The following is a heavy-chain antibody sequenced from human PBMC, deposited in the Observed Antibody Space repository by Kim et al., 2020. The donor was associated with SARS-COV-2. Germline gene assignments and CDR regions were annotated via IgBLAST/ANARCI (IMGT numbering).Heavy chain of an antibody. CDR1: GFTFSSYG. D-gene: IGHD3-22*01. CDR2: ISYDGSNK. V-gene: IGHV3-30*18. Sequence: GGSLRLSCAASGFTFSSYGMHWVRQAPGKGLEWVAVISYDGSNKYYADSVKGRFTISRDNSKNTLYLQMNSLRAEDTAVYYCANTPGYYYDSSGYYSRDAYLDYWGQGTLVTVSS. J-gene: IGHJ4*02. CDR3: ANTPGYYYDSSGYYSRDAYLDY.